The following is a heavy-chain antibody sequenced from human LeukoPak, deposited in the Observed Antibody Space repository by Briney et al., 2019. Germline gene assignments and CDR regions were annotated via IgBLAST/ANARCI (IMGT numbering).Heavy chain of an antibody. CDR3: AKDRAEVTIFGVVRMANWFDP. D-gene: IGHD3-3*01. Sequence: PGGSLRLSCAASGFTFSSYSMNWVRQAPGKGLEWVSAISGSGGSTYYADSVKGRFTISRGNSKNTLYLQMNSLRAEDTAVYYCAKDRAEVTIFGVVRMANWFDPWGQGTLVTVSS. V-gene: IGHV3-23*01. J-gene: IGHJ5*02. CDR1: GFTFSSYS. CDR2: ISGSGGST.